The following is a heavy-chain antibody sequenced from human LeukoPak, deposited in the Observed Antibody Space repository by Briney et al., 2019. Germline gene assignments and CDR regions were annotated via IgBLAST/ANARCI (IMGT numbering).Heavy chain of an antibody. Sequence: SQTLSLTCTVSGGSISSGNYYWSWIRQPPGKGLEWIGYIFYLGNTYYTPSLKSRVTVSIDTSKNQFSLNLSSVTAADTAVYYCVRVPYYYNSGGYYWGQGTLVTVSS. CDR2: IFYLGNT. J-gene: IGHJ4*02. D-gene: IGHD3-22*01. CDR1: GGSISSGNYY. V-gene: IGHV4-30-4*01. CDR3: VRVPYYYNSGGYY.